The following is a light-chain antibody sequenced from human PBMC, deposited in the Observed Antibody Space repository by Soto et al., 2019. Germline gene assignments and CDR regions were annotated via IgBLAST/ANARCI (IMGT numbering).Light chain of an antibody. Sequence: IVLTQSPGTLSLSPGERATLSCRASQSVSNNYLAWYQQKPGQAPRLLIYGASNRATGIPDRFNGSGSGTDFTLTISRMEPEDFAVYYCQHYGSPGTFGQGTKVDIK. CDR2: GAS. V-gene: IGKV3-20*01. CDR1: QSVSNNY. J-gene: IGKJ1*01. CDR3: QHYGSPGT.